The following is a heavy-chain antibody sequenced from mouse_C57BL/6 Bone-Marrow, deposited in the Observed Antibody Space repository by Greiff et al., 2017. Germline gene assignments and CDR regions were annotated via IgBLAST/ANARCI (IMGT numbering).Heavy chain of an antibody. CDR1: GFSLNTFDMS. J-gene: IGHJ3*01. CDR3: ARGYYGSSSWFAY. D-gene: IGHD1-1*01. CDR2: VWWDDDK. V-gene: IGHV8-8*01. Sequence: QVTLKVSGPGILQPSQTLSLTCSFSGFSLNTFDMSVGWIRPPSGKGLEWLAHVWWDDDKYYNPALKSRLTISKDTSKNLVFLKIANVDTAATATYYCARGYYGSSSWFAYWGQGTLVTVSA.